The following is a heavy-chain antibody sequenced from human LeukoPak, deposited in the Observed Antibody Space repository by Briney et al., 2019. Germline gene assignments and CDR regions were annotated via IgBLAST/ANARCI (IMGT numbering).Heavy chain of an antibody. V-gene: IGHV1-18*01. CDR3: ASAPRGPAIPYERPAGP. Sequence: AASVKVSCKASGYTFTSHGITWVRQAPGQGLEWMGWISVYNGNTNYAQKVQARVTMTTDTSTSTAYMELRSLRSDDTAVYYCASAPRGPAIPYERPAGPWGQGTLVTVSS. CDR2: ISVYNGNT. D-gene: IGHD1-1*01. J-gene: IGHJ5*02. CDR1: GYTFTSHG.